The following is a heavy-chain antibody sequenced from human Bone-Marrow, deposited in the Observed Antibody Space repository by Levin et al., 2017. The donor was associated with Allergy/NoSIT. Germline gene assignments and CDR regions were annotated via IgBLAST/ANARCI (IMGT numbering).Heavy chain of an antibody. Sequence: RGESLKISCKVSGYSFTSYWIGWVRQMPGKGLEWMGIIYPADSDTRYSPSFQGQVTISADKSISTAYLQWSSLKAPDTAMYYCARRLPGSFYDSGSSWAFDVWGQGTMVTVSS. CDR1: GYSFTSYW. CDR3: ARRLPGSFYDSGSSWAFDV. CDR2: IYPADSDT. D-gene: IGHD1-26*01. V-gene: IGHV5-51*01. J-gene: IGHJ3*01.